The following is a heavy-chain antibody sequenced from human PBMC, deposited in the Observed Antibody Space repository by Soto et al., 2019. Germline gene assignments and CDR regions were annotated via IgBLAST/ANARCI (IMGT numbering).Heavy chain of an antibody. D-gene: IGHD1-7*01. CDR1: GGSISSGDYY. J-gene: IGHJ5*02. CDR3: ARGEGVTGTTLDP. Sequence: QVQLQESGPGLVKPSQTLSLTCTVSGGSISSGDYYWSWIRQPPGKGLEWIGYIYYSGSTYYNPSLKSRVTISVDKSKNQFSLKLSSVTAADTAVYYCARGEGVTGTTLDPWGQGTLVTVSS. V-gene: IGHV4-30-4*01. CDR2: IYYSGST.